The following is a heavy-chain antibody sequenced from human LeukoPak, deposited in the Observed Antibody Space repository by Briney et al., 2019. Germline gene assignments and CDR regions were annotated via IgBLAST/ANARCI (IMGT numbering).Heavy chain of an antibody. CDR3: ARGFGDDSSSFNF. CDR1: GYTFTSVD. D-gene: IGHD3-22*01. V-gene: IGHV1-8*01. J-gene: IGHJ4*02. Sequence: GASVKVSCKASGYTFTSVDINWLRQAPGQGLEWMGWLNPNTGNTGYAQKFRGRITLTGHTSISTAYMELSSLTSEDTAVYYCARGFGDDSSSFNFWGQGALVTVSS. CDR2: LNPNTGNT.